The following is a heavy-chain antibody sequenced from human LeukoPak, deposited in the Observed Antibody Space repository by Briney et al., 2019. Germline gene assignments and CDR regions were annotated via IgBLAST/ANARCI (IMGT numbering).Heavy chain of an antibody. CDR1: GFTLSSKV. D-gene: IGHD3-9*01. CDR3: ARGYDILTGLDY. Sequence: PGGSLRLSCAASGFTLSSKVMHWVRQAPGTGLVWVSRIIRDGTGTDYADSVKGRFTISRDNSKNTLYLQMNSLRAEDTAVYYCARGYDILTGLDYWGQGTLVTVSS. CDR2: IIRDGTGT. J-gene: IGHJ4*02. V-gene: IGHV3-74*01.